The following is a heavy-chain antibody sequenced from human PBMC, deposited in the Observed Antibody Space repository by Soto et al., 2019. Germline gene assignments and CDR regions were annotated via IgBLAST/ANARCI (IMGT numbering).Heavy chain of an antibody. D-gene: IGHD3-16*01. CDR2: MNPGSGDT. Sequence: QVQLVQSGAEVREPGASVKVSCKAFGYSFTNNDVTWVRQATGQGLEWMGWMNPGSGDTGYAQKFQGRVTMTRDISIATAYMELSSLRSDDTAIYYCARMATFGSLNWFDPWGQGTLVTVSS. V-gene: IGHV1-8*01. CDR1: GYSFTNND. J-gene: IGHJ5*02. CDR3: ARMATFGSLNWFDP.